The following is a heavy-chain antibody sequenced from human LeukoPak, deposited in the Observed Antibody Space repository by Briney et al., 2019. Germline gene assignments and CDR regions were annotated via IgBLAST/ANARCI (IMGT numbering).Heavy chain of an antibody. CDR3: ARAVYYGSGSSFFDY. Sequence: GGSLRLSCAASGFTFDDYGMSWVRQAPGKGLEWVSGINWNGGSIGYVDSVKGRFTISRDNAKNSLYLQMNSLRAEDTAVYYCARAVYYGSGSSFFDYWGQGTLVTVSS. V-gene: IGHV3-20*04. CDR1: GFTFDDYG. D-gene: IGHD3-10*01. J-gene: IGHJ4*02. CDR2: INWNGGSI.